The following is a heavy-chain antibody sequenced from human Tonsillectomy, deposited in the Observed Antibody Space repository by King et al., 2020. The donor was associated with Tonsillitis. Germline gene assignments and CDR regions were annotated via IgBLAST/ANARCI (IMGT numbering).Heavy chain of an antibody. D-gene: IGHD3-3*01. CDR1: GFTFSTYA. CDR2: MSGAGART. J-gene: IGHJ6*02. CDR3: AKCPYDFWSGGLYYAMDV. V-gene: IGHV3-23*04. Sequence: VQLVESGGGLVQPGGSLRLSCAASGFTFSTYAMTWVRQAPGKGLEWVSVMSGAGARTYHADSVKGRFPISRDNSKNTRYLQMNSLRAEDTAVYYCAKCPYDFWSGGLYYAMDVWGQGTTVTVSS.